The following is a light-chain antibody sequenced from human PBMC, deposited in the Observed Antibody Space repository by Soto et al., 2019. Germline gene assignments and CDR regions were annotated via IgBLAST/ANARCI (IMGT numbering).Light chain of an antibody. CDR1: QSVSSY. J-gene: IGKJ1*01. CDR3: QQRANWPAWT. CDR2: DAS. Sequence: EIVLTQSPATLSLSPGERATLSCRASQSVSSYLAWYQHNPGQAPRLLIYDASIRATDIPARFSGSGSGTDFTLPISSLEPEDFAVYYCQQRANWPAWTFGQGTKVEIK. V-gene: IGKV3-11*01.